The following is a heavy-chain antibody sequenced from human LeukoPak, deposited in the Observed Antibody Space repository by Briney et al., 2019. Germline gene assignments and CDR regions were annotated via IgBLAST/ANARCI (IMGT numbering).Heavy chain of an antibody. J-gene: IGHJ3*02. CDR1: GFTFSSYS. CDR2: ISSSSSYI. V-gene: IGHV3-21*04. Sequence: GGSLRLSCAASGFTFSSYSMNWVRQAPGKGLEWVSSISSSSSYIYYADSVKGRFTISRDNSKNTLYLQMNSLRAEDTAVYYCAKVGTWGVVVTAIFAFDIWGQGTMVTVSS. CDR3: AKVGTWGVVVTAIFAFDI. D-gene: IGHD2-21*02.